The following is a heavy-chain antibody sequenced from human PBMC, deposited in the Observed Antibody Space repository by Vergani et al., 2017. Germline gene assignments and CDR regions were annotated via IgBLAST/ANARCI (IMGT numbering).Heavy chain of an antibody. CDR2: ISYDGSNK. CDR1: GFTFSSYG. CDR3: AKGGNDFWSGYFANDAFDI. Sequence: QVQLVESGGGVVQPGRSLRLSCAASGFTFSSYGMHWVRQAPGKGLEWVAVISYDGSNKYYADSVKGRFTISRDNSKNTLYLQMTRLRAEDTAVYYCAKGGNDFWSGYFANDAFDIWGQGTMVTVSS. J-gene: IGHJ3*02. V-gene: IGHV3-30*18. D-gene: IGHD3-3*01.